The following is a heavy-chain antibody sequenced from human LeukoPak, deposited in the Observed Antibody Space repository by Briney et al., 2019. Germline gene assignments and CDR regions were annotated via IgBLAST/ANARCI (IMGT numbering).Heavy chain of an antibody. CDR2: IRYDGSNK. D-gene: IGHD1-1*01. CDR1: GLTFSTYG. Sequence: PGGSLRLSCAASGLTFSTYGMYWVRQAPGKGLEWVAFIRYDGSNKYYADSVKGRFTISRDNSKNTLYLQMNSLRAEDTAMYFCAKDKDPWKSTSISDFDYWGQGTLVTVSS. CDR3: AKDKDPWKSTSISDFDY. J-gene: IGHJ4*02. V-gene: IGHV3-30*02.